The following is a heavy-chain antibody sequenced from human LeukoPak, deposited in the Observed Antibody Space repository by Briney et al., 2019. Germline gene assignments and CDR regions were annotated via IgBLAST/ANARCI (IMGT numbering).Heavy chain of an antibody. Sequence: PSETLSLTCAVYGGSFSGYYWSWIRQPPGKGLEWIGEINHSGSTNYNPSLKSRVTISVDTSKNQFSLKLSSVTAADTAVYYCARGYSYGHQNYYYYYHMDVWGKGTTVTVSS. CDR2: INHSGST. CDR3: ARGYSYGHQNYYYYYHMDV. CDR1: GGSFSGYY. V-gene: IGHV4-34*01. D-gene: IGHD5-18*01. J-gene: IGHJ6*03.